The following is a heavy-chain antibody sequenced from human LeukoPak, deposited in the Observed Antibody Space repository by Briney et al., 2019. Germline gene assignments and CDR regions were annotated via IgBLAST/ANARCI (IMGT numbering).Heavy chain of an antibody. J-gene: IGHJ4*02. V-gene: IGHV3-53*01. D-gene: IGHD1-26*01. CDR2: IYSGGRT. CDR3: VREGATTAFDY. Sequence: PGGSLRLSCAVSGFTVSNNYMNWVRQAPGKGLEWVSIIYSGGRTYYADSAKGRFTISRDIFKNTVYLQMNSLRAEDTAVYYCVREGATTAFDYWGQGTLVTVSS. CDR1: GFTVSNNY.